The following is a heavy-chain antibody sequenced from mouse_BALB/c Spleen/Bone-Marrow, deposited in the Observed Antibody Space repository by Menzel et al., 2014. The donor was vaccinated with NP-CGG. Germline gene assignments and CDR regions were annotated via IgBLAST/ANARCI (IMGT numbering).Heavy chain of an antibody. D-gene: IGHD2-4*01. CDR1: GFNIKDTY. CDR2: VDPANGNT. CDR3: ARRGLYYDYDAWFAY. V-gene: IGHV14-3*02. Sequence: EVKVEESGAELVKPGASVKLSCTASGFNIKDTYMHWVKQRPEQGLEWIGRVDPANGNTKYDPKFQGKATITADTSSNTAYLQLSSLTSEDTAVYYCARRGLYYDYDAWFAYWGQGTLVTVSA. J-gene: IGHJ3*01.